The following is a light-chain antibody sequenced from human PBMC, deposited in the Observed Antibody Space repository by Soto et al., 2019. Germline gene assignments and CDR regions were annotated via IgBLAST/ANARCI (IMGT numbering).Light chain of an antibody. CDR2: DAS. V-gene: IGKV3-11*01. J-gene: IGKJ1*01. CDR1: QSISSH. Sequence: EIVLTQSPATLSLSPGERATLSCRASQSISSHLAWYQHKPGQAPRLLIYDASTRAAGIPAWFSGSGSGTDFTLTISSLEPEDFAVYFCQLRSNWPPTWTFGQGTKVEVK. CDR3: QLRSNWPPTWT.